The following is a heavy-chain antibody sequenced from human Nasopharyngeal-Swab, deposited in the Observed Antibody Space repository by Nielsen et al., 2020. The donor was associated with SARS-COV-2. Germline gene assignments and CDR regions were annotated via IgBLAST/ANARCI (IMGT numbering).Heavy chain of an antibody. Sequence: GGSLRLSCAASGFTFSSYSMNWVRQAPGKGLEWVSSISSSSSYIYYADSVKGRFTISRDNAKNSLYLQMNSLRAEDTAVYYCARDATEDIVVVVAATKYYYGMDVWGQGTTVTVSS. CDR2: ISSSSSYI. D-gene: IGHD2-15*01. CDR3: ARDATEDIVVVVAATKYYYGMDV. J-gene: IGHJ6*02. V-gene: IGHV3-21*01. CDR1: GFTFSSYS.